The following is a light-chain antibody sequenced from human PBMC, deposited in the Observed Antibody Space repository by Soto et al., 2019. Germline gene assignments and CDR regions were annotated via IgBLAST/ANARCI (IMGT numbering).Light chain of an antibody. CDR3: QQSYSTPLT. V-gene: IGKV1-39*01. Sequence: DIEMTQYPSSLSASVGDRVTITFRASQSISSYLNWYQQKPGKAPKLLIYAASSLQSGVPSRFSGSGSGTDFTLTISSLQPEDFATYYCQQSYSTPLTFGGGTKVDIK. CDR1: QSISSY. CDR2: AAS. J-gene: IGKJ4*01.